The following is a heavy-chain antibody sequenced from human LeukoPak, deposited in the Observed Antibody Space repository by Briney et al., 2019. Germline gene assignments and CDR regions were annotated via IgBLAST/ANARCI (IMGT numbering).Heavy chain of an antibody. CDR3: ARDGLYDSSGYYMDS. CDR1: GGAISSYY. V-gene: IGHV4-59*01. Sequence: PSETLSLTRTVSGGAISSYYWSWIRQPPGKGLEWIGYIYYSGGTKYNPSLMSRVTISVDRAQNQFSLSLSSVTAADTAVYYCARDGLYDSSGYYMDSWGQGTLVIVSS. CDR2: IYYSGGT. D-gene: IGHD3-22*01. J-gene: IGHJ4*02.